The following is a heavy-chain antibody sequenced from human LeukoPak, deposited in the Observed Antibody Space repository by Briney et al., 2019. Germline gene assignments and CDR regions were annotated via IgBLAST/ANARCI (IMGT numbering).Heavy chain of an antibody. V-gene: IGHV1-2*04. CDR2: INPNSGGT. J-gene: IGHJ5*02. CDR1: GYTFTGYY. D-gene: IGHD3-9*01. Sequence: GASVKVSCKASGYTFTGYYMHWVRQAPGQGLEWMGWINPNSGGTNYAQKFQGWATMTRDTSISTAYMELSRLRSDDTAVYYCARGVMPTYYDILTGSHLTGGNWFDPWGQGTLVTVSS. CDR3: ARGVMPTYYDILTGSHLTGGNWFDP.